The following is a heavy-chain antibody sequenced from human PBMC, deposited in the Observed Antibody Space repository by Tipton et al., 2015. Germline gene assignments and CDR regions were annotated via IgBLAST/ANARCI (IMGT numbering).Heavy chain of an antibody. Sequence: QLVQSGAEVKKPGSSVKVSCQASGGTLKIYVISWVRQAPGQGLEWLGGIIPIFGPPNYAQKFQGRVTITADESTSTVYMELSSLTSEDTAVYYCASDYSWGQGTLVTVSS. D-gene: IGHD3-10*01. CDR2: IIPIFGPP. CDR3: ASDYS. CDR1: GGTLKIYV. V-gene: IGHV1-69*01. J-gene: IGHJ5*02.